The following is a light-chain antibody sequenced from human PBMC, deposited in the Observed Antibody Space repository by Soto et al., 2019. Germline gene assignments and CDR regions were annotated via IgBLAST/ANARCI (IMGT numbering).Light chain of an antibody. J-gene: IGKJ2*01. CDR1: QSVTSNF. Sequence: EMVLTQSPGTLSLSPGERATLSCRASQSVTSNFLAWYQQKPGQAPRLLIYAASNRAIGIPDRFSGSGSGTDFTLTISSLVREDFAVYYCQQYGSSLPYTFGQGTKLEIK. CDR3: QQYGSSLPYT. CDR2: AAS. V-gene: IGKV3-20*01.